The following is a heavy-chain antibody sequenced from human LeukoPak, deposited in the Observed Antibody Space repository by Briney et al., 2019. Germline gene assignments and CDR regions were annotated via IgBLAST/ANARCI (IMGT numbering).Heavy chain of an antibody. Sequence: GGSLRLSCAASGFTFSSYAMSWVRQAPGKGLEWVSAISGSGGSTHYADSVKGRFTISRDNSKNTLYLQMNSLRAEDTAVYYCAKDVLHYDILTGYYPYYFDYWGQGTLVTVSS. D-gene: IGHD3-9*01. CDR2: ISGSGGST. CDR1: GFTFSSYA. CDR3: AKDVLHYDILTGYYPYYFDY. J-gene: IGHJ4*02. V-gene: IGHV3-23*01.